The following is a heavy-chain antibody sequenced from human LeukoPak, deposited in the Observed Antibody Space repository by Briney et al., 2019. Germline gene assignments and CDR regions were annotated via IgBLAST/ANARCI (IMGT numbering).Heavy chain of an antibody. CDR3: ARVALYYYDSSGYYSDAFDI. CDR1: GGSISSGDYY. V-gene: IGHV4-30-4*08. J-gene: IGHJ3*02. D-gene: IGHD3-22*01. Sequence: PSQTLSLTCTVSGGSISSGDYYWSRIRQPPGKGLEWIGYIYYSGSTYYNPSLKSRVTISVDTTKNQFSLKLSSVTAADTAVYYCARVALYYYDSSGYYSDAFDIWGQGTMVTVSS. CDR2: IYYSGST.